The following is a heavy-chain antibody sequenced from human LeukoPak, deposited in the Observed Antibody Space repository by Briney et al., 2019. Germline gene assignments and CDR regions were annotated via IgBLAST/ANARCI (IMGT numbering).Heavy chain of an antibody. J-gene: IGHJ4*02. CDR3: ARDYYDSSGYYAPHDY. CDR1: GYTFTSYA. CDR2: ISAYNGNT. D-gene: IGHD3-22*01. Sequence: ASVKVSCKASGYTFTSYAMNWVRQAPGQGLEWMGWISAYNGNTNYAQKLQGRVTVTTDTSTSTAYMELRSLRSDDTAVYYCARDYYDSSGYYAPHDYWGQGTLVTVSS. V-gene: IGHV1-18*01.